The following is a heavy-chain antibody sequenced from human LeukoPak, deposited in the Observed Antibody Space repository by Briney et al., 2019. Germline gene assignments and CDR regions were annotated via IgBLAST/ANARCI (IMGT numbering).Heavy chain of an antibody. D-gene: IGHD2-8*02. CDR1: GDSISTSNSY. V-gene: IGHV4-39*07. J-gene: IGHJ4*02. Sequence: SETLSLTCTVSGDSISTSNSYWGWIRQPPGKGLEWIGSIYYSGSTYYNPSLKSRVTISVDTSKNQFSLKLSSVTAADTAVYYCARDSPGWGSTDYWGQGTLVTVSS. CDR3: ARDSPGWGSTDY. CDR2: IYYSGST.